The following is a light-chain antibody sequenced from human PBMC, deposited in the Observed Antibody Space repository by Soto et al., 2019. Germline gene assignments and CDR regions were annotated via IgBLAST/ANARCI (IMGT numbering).Light chain of an antibody. V-gene: IGKV3-15*01. CDR1: QSVSSS. CDR3: QQYNNWWT. CDR2: GAS. J-gene: IGKJ1*01. Sequence: EIVMTQSPATLSVSPGERATLSCRASQSVSSSLAWYQQKPGQAPRLLIYGASTRATGIPARFSGSGSGTEFTLTISSPQSEDFAVYYCQQYNNWWTFGQGTKVEIK.